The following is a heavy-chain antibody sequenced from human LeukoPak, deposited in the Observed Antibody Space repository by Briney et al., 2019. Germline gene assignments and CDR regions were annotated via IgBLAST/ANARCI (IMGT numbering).Heavy chain of an antibody. CDR3: ARGLSVVMNGGVAIERFDP. V-gene: IGHV1-46*01. CDR1: GYTFTSYY. D-gene: IGHD3-3*01. Sequence: ASVKVSFKASGYTFTSYYMHWVRQAPGQGLEWMGIINPSGGSTSYAQKFQGRVTMTRDTSTSTVYMELSSLRSEDTAVYYCARGLSVVMNGGVAIERFDPWGQGTLVTVSS. CDR2: INPSGGST. J-gene: IGHJ5*02.